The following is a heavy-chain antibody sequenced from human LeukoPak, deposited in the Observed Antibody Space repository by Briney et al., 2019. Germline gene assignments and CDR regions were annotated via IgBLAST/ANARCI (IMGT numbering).Heavy chain of an antibody. CDR1: GFSLSTSGVG. J-gene: IGHJ5*02. CDR3: AHALDRWFGESLPVGWFDP. CDR2: IYWNDDK. V-gene: IGHV2-5*01. Sequence: SGPTLVKPTQTLTLTCTFSGFSLSTSGVGVGWIRQPPGKALEWLALIYWNDDKRYSPSLKSRLTITKDTSKNQVVLTMTNMDPVDTATYYCAHALDRWFGESLPVGWFDPWGQGTLVAVSS. D-gene: IGHD3-10*01.